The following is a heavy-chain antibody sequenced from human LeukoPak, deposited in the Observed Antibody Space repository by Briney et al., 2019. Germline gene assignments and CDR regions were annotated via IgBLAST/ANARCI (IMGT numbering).Heavy chain of an antibody. D-gene: IGHD3-10*01. V-gene: IGHV3-7*01. CDR1: GFTFSTYS. J-gene: IGHJ4*02. CDR2: IKQDGSEK. Sequence: GGSLRLSCAASGFTFSTYSMNWVRQAPGKGLEWVANIKQDGSEKYYVDSVKGRFTISRDNARNSLYLQMNSLRADDTSVYYCARFSDNASGSLDYWGQGTLVTVSS. CDR3: ARFSDNASGSLDY.